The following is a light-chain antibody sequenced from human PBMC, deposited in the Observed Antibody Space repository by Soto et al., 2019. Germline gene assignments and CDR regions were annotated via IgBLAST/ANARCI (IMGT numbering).Light chain of an antibody. J-gene: IGLJ1*01. CDR1: SSDVGGYNY. CDR3: SSYTSGSTYV. CDR2: EVS. Sequence: QSALTQPASVSGSPGQSITISCTGTSSDVGGYNYVSWYQQHPGKAPKLMIYEVSNRPSGVSNRFSGSKSGNTASLTISGLQDEDEADYYCSSYTSGSTYVFGIGTKLTVL. V-gene: IGLV2-14*01.